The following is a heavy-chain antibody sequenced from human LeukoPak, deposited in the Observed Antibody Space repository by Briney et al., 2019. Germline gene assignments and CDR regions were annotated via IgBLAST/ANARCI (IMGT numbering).Heavy chain of an antibody. CDR1: GFTFSSYW. D-gene: IGHD3-22*01. V-gene: IGHV3-74*01. J-gene: IGHJ4*02. CDR2: INSDGSST. CDR3: AKDGRYYDNRGYSSLDY. Sequence: GGSLRLSCAASGFTFSSYWMHWVRQAPGKGLVWVSRINSDGSSTSYADSVKGRFTISRDNSKNTLYVQLNSLRAEDTAVYYCAKDGRYYDNRGYSSLDYWGQGTLVTVSS.